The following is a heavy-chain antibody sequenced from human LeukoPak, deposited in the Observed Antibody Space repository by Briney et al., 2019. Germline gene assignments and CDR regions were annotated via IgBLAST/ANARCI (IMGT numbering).Heavy chain of an antibody. D-gene: IGHD3-10*01. Sequence: GGSLRLSCAASGFTFSSHAMSWVRQAPGKGLEWVSAISGSGGSTYYADSVKGRFTISRDNSKNTLYLQMNSLKTEDTAVYYCTTDRGITMVRGVITAFDIWGQGTMVTVSS. CDR1: GFTFSSHA. CDR3: TTDRGITMVRGVITAFDI. J-gene: IGHJ3*02. V-gene: IGHV3-23*01. CDR2: ISGSGGST.